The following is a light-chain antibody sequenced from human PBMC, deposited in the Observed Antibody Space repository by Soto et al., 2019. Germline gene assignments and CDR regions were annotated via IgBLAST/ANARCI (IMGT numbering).Light chain of an antibody. V-gene: IGLV2-23*01. CDR2: EAS. CDR1: SSDVGSHNL. J-gene: IGLJ1*01. CDR3: CSNAAGSTYV. Sequence: QSALTQPASVSGSPGQSITISCTGTSSDVGSHNLVSWYQHYPGKAPKLIIFEASKRPLGVSNRFSGSKSGSTASLTISGLQAEDEADYYCCSNAAGSTYVFGTGTKLTVL.